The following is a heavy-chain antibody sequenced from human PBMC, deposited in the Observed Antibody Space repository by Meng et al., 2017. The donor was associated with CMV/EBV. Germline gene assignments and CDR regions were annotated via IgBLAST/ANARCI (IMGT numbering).Heavy chain of an antibody. V-gene: IGHV3-21*01. Sequence: GESLMISCAASGFTFSSYSMNWVRQAPGKGLEWVSSISSSSSYIYYADSVKGRFTISRDNAKNSLYLQMNSLRAEDTAVYYCASTNELITYYYDSSGYLDYWGQGTLVTVSS. CDR1: GFTFSSYS. D-gene: IGHD3-22*01. J-gene: IGHJ4*02. CDR2: ISSSSSYI. CDR3: ASTNELITYYYDSSGYLDY.